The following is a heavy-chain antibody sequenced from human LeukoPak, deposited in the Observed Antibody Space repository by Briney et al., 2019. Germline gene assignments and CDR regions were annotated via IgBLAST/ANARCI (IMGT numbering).Heavy chain of an antibody. CDR2: IYYSGST. D-gene: IGHD1-26*01. CDR3: ARERWELPGYFDY. J-gene: IGHJ4*02. CDR1: GGSISGYY. Sequence: SETLSLTCTVSGGSISGYYWRWIRQPPGKGLEWIGYIYYSGSTNYNPSLKSRVTISVDTSKNQFSLKLSSVTAADTAVYYCARERWELPGYFDYWGQGTLVTVSS. V-gene: IGHV4-59*01.